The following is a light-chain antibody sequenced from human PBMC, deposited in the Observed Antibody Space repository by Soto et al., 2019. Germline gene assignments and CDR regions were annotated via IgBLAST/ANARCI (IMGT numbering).Light chain of an antibody. CDR2: EVN. J-gene: IGLJ1*01. Sequence: QSALTQPASVSGSPGQPITISCTGTSSDVGSYNLVSWYQQHPGKAPKLMISEVNKRPSGVSDRFSGSKSGNTASLTISGLQAEDEADYHCCSHAGSSTLYVFGTGTKVTVL. V-gene: IGLV2-23*02. CDR3: CSHAGSSTLYV. CDR1: SSDVGSYNL.